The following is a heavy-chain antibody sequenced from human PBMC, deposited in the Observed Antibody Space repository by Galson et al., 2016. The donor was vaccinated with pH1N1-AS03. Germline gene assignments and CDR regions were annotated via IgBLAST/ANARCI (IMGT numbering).Heavy chain of an antibody. CDR2: MYTSGST. D-gene: IGHD1-26*01. CDR1: GGSISGYY. CDR3: ARVIGGSYYAFDI. Sequence: ETLSLTCTVPGGSISGYYWSWIRQPAGKGLEWIGRMYTSGSTNYNPSLKSRVTMSVNTSKNQLSLKLSSVTAADTAVYYCARVIGGSYYAFDIWGQGTMVTVSS. V-gene: IGHV4-4*07. J-gene: IGHJ3*02.